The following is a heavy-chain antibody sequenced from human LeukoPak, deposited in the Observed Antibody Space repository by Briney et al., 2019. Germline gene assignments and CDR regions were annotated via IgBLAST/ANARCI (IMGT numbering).Heavy chain of an antibody. CDR1: GFTFSSYG. CDR3: AKGGDSGDYGWYFDY. V-gene: IGHV3-30*18. CDR2: ISYDGSNK. Sequence: GGSLRLSRAASGFTFSSYGMHWVRQAPGKGLEWVAVISYDGSNKYYADSVKGRFTISRDNSKNTLYLQMNSLRAEDTAVYYCAKGGDSGDYGWYFDYWGQGTLVTVSS. J-gene: IGHJ4*02. D-gene: IGHD4-17*01.